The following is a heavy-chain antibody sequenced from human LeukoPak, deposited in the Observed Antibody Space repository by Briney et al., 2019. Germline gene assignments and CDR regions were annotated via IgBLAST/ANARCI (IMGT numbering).Heavy chain of an antibody. CDR2: IRWDGGTT. D-gene: IGHD6-13*01. CDR3: ARGSGSSWYFYFDY. CDR1: GFTLDDHG. Sequence: RTGGSLRLSCAASGFTLDDHGMRWVRQAPGKGLEWVSGIRWDGGTTRSSDSVKGRFPISTDNAKNSVYLQMPSLRAEDTALYYCARGSGSSWYFYFDYWGQGTLVTVSS. J-gene: IGHJ4*02. V-gene: IGHV3-20*04.